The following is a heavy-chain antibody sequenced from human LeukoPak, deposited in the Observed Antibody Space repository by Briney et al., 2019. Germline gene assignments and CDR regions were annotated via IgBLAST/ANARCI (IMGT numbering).Heavy chain of an antibody. Sequence: ALVKVSCKASGYTFTGYYMHWVRQAPGQGLEWMGWINPNSGGTNYAQKFQGRVTMTRDTSISTAYMELSRLRSDDTAVYYCARGGTAIKRWFDPWGQGTLVTVSS. CDR1: GYTFTGYY. CDR3: ARGGTAIKRWFDP. CDR2: INPNSGGT. J-gene: IGHJ5*02. V-gene: IGHV1-2*02. D-gene: IGHD2-21*02.